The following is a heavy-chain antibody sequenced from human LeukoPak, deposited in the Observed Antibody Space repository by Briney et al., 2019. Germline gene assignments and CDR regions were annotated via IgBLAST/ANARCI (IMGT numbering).Heavy chain of an antibody. CDR2: ISSSGSTI. CDR3: AGGERRYSYGRRGVRFDY. Sequence: GGSLRLSCAASGFTFSDYYMSWIRQAPGKGLEWVSYISSSGSTIYYADSVKGRFTISRDNAKNSLYLQMNRLRAEDTAVYYCAGGERRYSYGRRGVRFDYWGQGTLVTVSS. J-gene: IGHJ4*02. CDR1: GFTFSDYY. D-gene: IGHD5-18*01. V-gene: IGHV3-11*01.